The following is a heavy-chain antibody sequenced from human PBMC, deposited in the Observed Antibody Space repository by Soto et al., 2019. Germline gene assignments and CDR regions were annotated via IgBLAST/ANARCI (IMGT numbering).Heavy chain of an antibody. D-gene: IGHD5-18*01. Sequence: ASVKVSCKASGYTFTSYYMHWVRQAPGQGLEWMEIINPSGGSTSYAQKFQGRVTMTRDTSTSTVYMELSSLRSEDTAVYYCASRDTAYGPSYYYYGMDVWGQGTTVTVSS. CDR3: ASRDTAYGPSYYYYGMDV. V-gene: IGHV1-46*01. J-gene: IGHJ6*02. CDR2: INPSGGST. CDR1: GYTFTSYY.